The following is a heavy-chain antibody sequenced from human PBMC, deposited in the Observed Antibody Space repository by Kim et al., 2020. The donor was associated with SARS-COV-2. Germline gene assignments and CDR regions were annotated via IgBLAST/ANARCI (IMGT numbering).Heavy chain of an antibody. Sequence: LRETLSLTCAVSGGSISSSNWWSWVRQPPGKGLEWIGEIYHSGSTNYNPSLKSRVTISVDKSKNQFSLKLSSVTAADTAVYYCARLPGYYDYVWGSYRNIWYFDLWGRGTLVTVSS. CDR1: GGSISSSNW. CDR2: IYHSGST. CDR3: ARLPGYYDYVWGSYRNIWYFDL. D-gene: IGHD3-16*02. V-gene: IGHV4-4*02. J-gene: IGHJ2*01.